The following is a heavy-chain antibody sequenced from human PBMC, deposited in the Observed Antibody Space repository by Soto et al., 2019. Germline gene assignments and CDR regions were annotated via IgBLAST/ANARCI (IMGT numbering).Heavy chain of an antibody. J-gene: IGHJ3*02. D-gene: IGHD2-2*01. CDR1: GFTFSNAW. Sequence: GGSLGLSCAASGFTFSNAWMNWVRQAPGKGLEWVGRIKSKTDGGTTDYAAPVKGRFTISRDDSKNTLYLQMNSLKTEDTAVYYCTTEGPYCSSTSCYLNDAFDIWGQGTMVTVSS. V-gene: IGHV3-15*07. CDR2: IKSKTDGGTT. CDR3: TTEGPYCSSTSCYLNDAFDI.